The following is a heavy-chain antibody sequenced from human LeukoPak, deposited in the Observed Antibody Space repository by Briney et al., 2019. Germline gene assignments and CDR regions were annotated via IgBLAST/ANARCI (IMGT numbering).Heavy chain of an antibody. CDR1: GGSFSGYY. CDR2: INHSGST. Sequence: SETLSLTCAVYGGSFSGYYWSWIRQPPGKGLEWIGEINHSGSTNYNPSLKSRVTISVDTSKYQFPLKLSSVTAADTAVYYCARGLYGSGNYYFDYWGQGTLVTVSS. V-gene: IGHV4-34*01. J-gene: IGHJ4*02. CDR3: ARGLYGSGNYYFDY. D-gene: IGHD3-10*01.